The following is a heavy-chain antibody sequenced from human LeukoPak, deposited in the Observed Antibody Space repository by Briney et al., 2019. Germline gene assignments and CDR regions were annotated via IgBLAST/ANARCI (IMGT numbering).Heavy chain of an antibody. Sequence: PGGSLRLSCAASGFTFSSYAMSWVRQAPGKGLEWVSPISSSSYIYYADSVKGRFTISRDNAKNSLYLQMNSLRAEDTAVYYCARDRGRGSPWDYWGQGTLVTVSS. CDR2: ISSSSYI. J-gene: IGHJ4*02. CDR3: ARDRGRGSPWDY. V-gene: IGHV3-21*01. D-gene: IGHD1-26*01. CDR1: GFTFSSYA.